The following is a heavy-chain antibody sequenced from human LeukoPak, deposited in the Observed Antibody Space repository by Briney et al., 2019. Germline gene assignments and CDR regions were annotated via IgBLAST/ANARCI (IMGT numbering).Heavy chain of an antibody. CDR3: AKEGSDCTNGICRYFDY. CDR1: GFTFSSYA. J-gene: IGHJ4*02. Sequence: GGSLRLSCAASGFTFSSYAMSWVRQAPGKGLEWVSAISGSGGSTYYADSVKGRFTISRDNAKNSLYLQMNSLRAEDTALYYCAKEGSDCTNGICRYFDYWGQGTLVTVSS. V-gene: IGHV3-23*01. D-gene: IGHD2-8*01. CDR2: ISGSGGST.